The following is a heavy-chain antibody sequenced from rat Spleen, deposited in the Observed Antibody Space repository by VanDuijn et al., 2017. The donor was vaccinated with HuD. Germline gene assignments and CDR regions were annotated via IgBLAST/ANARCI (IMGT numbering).Heavy chain of an antibody. J-gene: IGHJ2*01. CDR3: TRTYGGYTSHWFAF. Sequence: QVQLKESGPGLVQPSQTLSLTCTVSGLSLPSNSVSWLRQPPGKGLEWMGVIWGNGDTDYTSGLKSRLSISRDTSTSQVFLKMNSLQTEDTAIYFCTRTYGGYTSHWFAFWGQGVMVTVSS. V-gene: IGHV2-47*01. CDR1: GLSLPSNS. CDR2: IWGNGDT. D-gene: IGHD1-11*01.